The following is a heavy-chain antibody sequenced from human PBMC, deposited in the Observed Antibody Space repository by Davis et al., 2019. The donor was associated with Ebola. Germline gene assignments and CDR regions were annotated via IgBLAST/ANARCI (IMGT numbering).Heavy chain of an antibody. J-gene: IGHJ6*02. CDR3: ARDLSYSYYYHYYGMDV. CDR2: INPISGDT. V-gene: IGHV1-2*02. Sequence: ASVKVSCKASGYTLTDYQMHWVRQAPGQGLEWMGGINPISGDTNYAEKFQGRVTMTRDTSISTVYMELTSLRSDDTAVYYCARDLSYSYYYHYYGMDVWGRGTTVTVSS. D-gene: IGHD3-10*01. CDR1: GYTLTDYQ.